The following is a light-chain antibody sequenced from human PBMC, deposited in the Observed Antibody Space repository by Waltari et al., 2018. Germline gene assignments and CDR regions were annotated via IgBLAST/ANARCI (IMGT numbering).Light chain of an antibody. CDR2: AAS. CDR1: QSSSDY. V-gene: IGKV1-39*01. CDR3: QQYNNWLT. Sequence: DIQMTQSPSSLSASVGDRVTITCRASQSSSDYLNWYQQKPGKAPKLLIYAASTLQSGVPSRFSGSGSGTDFALTISSLQPEDFAVYYCQQYNNWLTFGPGTKVDIK. J-gene: IGKJ3*01.